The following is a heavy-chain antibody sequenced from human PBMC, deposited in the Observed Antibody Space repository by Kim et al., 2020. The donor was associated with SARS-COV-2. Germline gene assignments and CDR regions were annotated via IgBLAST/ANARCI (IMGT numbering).Heavy chain of an antibody. V-gene: IGHV4-59*08. D-gene: IGHD2-2*01. CDR1: GGSISSYY. CDR3: ARQLIYCSSTSCYDNYYYYGMDV. CDR2: IYYSGST. Sequence: SETLSLTCTVSGGSISSYYWRWIRQPPGKGLEWIGYIYYSGSTNYNPSLKSRVTISVDTSTNQSPLKLSSVTAADTAVYYCARQLIYCSSTSCYDNYYYYGMDVWGQGTTVTVSS. J-gene: IGHJ6*02.